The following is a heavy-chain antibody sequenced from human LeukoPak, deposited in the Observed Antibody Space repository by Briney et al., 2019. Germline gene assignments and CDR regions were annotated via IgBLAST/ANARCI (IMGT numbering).Heavy chain of an antibody. J-gene: IGHJ4*02. CDR3: ARGGYFSTY. CDR1: EFTFSSNW. V-gene: IGHV3-7*05. Sequence: GGSLRLSCASSEFTFSSNWMSWVRQAPGKGLEWVANINQDGGETYYVDSVKGRFTISRDNAKNSLYLQMNSLRAEDTAVYYCARGGYFSTYWGQGTLVTVSS. CDR2: INQDGGET. D-gene: IGHD3-3*02.